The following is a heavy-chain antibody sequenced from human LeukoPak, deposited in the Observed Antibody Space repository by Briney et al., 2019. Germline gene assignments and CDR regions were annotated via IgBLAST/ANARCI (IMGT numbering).Heavy chain of an antibody. CDR3: ARVTVTSSFARYLDL. V-gene: IGHV4-4*02. CDR2: VNLQGST. D-gene: IGHD4-17*01. Sequence: PSGTLSLTCGVSGGSITNTNYWTWVRQPPGKGLEWIGEVNLQGSTNYNPSLMGRVAISVDTSENHISLQLTSVTAADTAVYYCARVTVTSSFARYLDLWGRGTLVTVSS. J-gene: IGHJ2*01. CDR1: GGSITNTNY.